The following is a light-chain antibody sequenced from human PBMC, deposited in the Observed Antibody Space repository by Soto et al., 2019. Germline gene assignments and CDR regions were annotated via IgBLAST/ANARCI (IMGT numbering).Light chain of an antibody. J-gene: IGLJ2*01. CDR2: YDS. CDR3: QVWDSSSDHRVV. V-gene: IGLV3-21*04. Sequence: SYELTQPPSVSVAPGKTARITCGGNNIGSKSVHWYQQKPGQAPVLVIYYDSDRPSGIPERFSGSNSGNTATLTISRVEAGDEADYDCQVWDSSSDHRVVFGGGTKLTVL. CDR1: NIGSKS.